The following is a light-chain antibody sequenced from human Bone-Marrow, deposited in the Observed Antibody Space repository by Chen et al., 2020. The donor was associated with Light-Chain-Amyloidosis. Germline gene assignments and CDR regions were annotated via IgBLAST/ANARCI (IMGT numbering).Light chain of an antibody. CDR2: DDS. CDR3: QVWDRSSDRPV. Sequence: SYELTQPFTVAVTLGQTATIACGGNNIGSTSVHWYQQTPGQAPLLVVYDDSDRPSGIPEGLSGSNSGNTATLTISRVEAGDEADYYCQVWDRSSDRPVFGGGTKLTVL. V-gene: IGLV3-21*02. J-gene: IGLJ3*02. CDR1: NIGSTS.